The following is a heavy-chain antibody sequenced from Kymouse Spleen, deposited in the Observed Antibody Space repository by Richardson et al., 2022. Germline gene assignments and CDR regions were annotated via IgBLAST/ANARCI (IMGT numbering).Heavy chain of an antibody. J-gene: IGHJ6*02. CDR2: IYYSGST. CDR3: ARENSSWYYYYGMDV. CDR1: GGSISSYY. D-gene: IGHD6-13*01. Sequence: QVQLQESGPGLVKPSETLSLTCTVSGGSISSYYWSWIRQPPGKGLEWIGYIYYSGSTNYNPSLKSRVTISVDTSKNQFSLKLSSVTAADTAVYYCARENSSWYYYYGMDVWGQGTTVTVSS. V-gene: IGHV4-59*01.